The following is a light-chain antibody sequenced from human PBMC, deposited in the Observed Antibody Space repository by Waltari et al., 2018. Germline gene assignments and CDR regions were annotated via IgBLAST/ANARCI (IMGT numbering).Light chain of an antibody. CDR1: QSVGRS. CDR3: QMYVRLPVT. CDR2: GAS. J-gene: IGKJ1*01. Sequence: ELVLTQSPGTLSLSPGEGATLSCRASQSVGRSLVWYQQTPGQAPRLLIYGASSMATGIPDRFTGSGSGTDFSLTISRLEPEDFAVYYCQMYVRLPVTFGQGTKVEI. V-gene: IGKV3-20*01.